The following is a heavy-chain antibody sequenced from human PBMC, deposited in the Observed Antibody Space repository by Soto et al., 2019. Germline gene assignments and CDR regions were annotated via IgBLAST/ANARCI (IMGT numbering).Heavy chain of an antibody. CDR2: ITDGGGST. J-gene: IGHJ4*02. D-gene: IGHD6-13*01. CDR1: GFTFSSYA. V-gene: IGHV3-23*01. CDR3: AKVGLFRNGYMGVVRGDY. Sequence: DVQLLESGGGLVQPGGSLRLSCAASGFTFSSYAMSWVRQAPGKGLAWVSGITDGGGSTFYADSLQGRFTNSRDNSKNTQYLQMSSLTAEDTDIYYCAKVGLFRNGYMGVVRGDYWGQGTLVTVSA.